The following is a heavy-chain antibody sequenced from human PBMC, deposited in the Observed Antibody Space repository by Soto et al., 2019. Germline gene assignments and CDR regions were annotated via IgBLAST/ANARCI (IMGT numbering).Heavy chain of an antibody. J-gene: IGHJ6*02. CDR1: GFTFSSYG. Sequence: GGSLRLSCAASGFTFSSYGMHWVRQAPGKGLEWVAVISYDGSNKYYADSVKGRFTISRDNSKNTLYLQMNSLRAEDTAVYYCANPGYSSGWYTPDGMDVWGQGTTVIVSS. V-gene: IGHV3-30*18. CDR2: ISYDGSNK. D-gene: IGHD6-19*01. CDR3: ANPGYSSGWYTPDGMDV.